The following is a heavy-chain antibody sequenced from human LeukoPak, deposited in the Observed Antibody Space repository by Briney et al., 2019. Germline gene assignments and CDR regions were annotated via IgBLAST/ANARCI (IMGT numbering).Heavy chain of an antibody. D-gene: IGHD2-2*01. J-gene: IGHJ3*02. Sequence: ASVKVSCKASGYTFIHYDINWVRQATGQGLEWMGWMNPNSGNTGYAQKFQGRVTITRNTSLGTAYMELSSLRSEDTAIYYCARGYQQDAFGIWGQGTMVTVSS. CDR1: GYTFIHYD. CDR2: MNPNSGNT. V-gene: IGHV1-8*03. CDR3: ARGYQQDAFGI.